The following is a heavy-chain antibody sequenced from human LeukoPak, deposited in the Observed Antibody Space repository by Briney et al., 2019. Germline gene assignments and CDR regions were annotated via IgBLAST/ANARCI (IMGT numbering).Heavy chain of an antibody. J-gene: IGHJ3*01. CDR2: ISWNSGSI. CDR1: GFTFDDYA. D-gene: IGHD3-16*01. CDR3: ARDCLHLGG. V-gene: IGHV3-9*01. Sequence: GGSLRLSCAASGFTFDDYAMHWVRQAPGKGLEWVSGISWNSGSIGYADSVKGRFTISRDNAKNTLYLQMSSLRAEDTAVYYCARDCLHLGGWGQGTMVTVSS.